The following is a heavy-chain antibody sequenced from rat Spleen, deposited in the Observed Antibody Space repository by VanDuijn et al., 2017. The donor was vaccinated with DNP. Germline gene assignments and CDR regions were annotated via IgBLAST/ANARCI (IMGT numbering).Heavy chain of an antibody. Sequence: EVQLQESGPGLVKPSQSLSLICSVTGSSFIVNFWGWIRKFPGNKMEWMGYISYSGSTSYNPSLKSRISITRDTSKNQFFLQLNSVTTEDTATYYCARWVGGQGDYWGQGVMVTVSS. V-gene: IGHV3-1*01. CDR2: ISYSGST. D-gene: IGHD1-11*01. CDR3: ARWVGGQGDY. J-gene: IGHJ2*01. CDR1: GSSFIVNF.